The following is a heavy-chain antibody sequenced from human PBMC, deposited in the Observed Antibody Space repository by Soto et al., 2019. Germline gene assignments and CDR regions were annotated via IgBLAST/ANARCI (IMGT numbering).Heavy chain of an antibody. V-gene: IGHV3-7*02. D-gene: IGHD4-4*01. J-gene: IGHJ5*02. Sequence: DVQLVESGGGLVQPGGSLRLSCAASGFTFSHYWMTWVRQAPGKGLEWVANIKYDGSDKYYVDSVKGRFTISRDNVKNSLSLQMNGLRGEDTAVYYCVRLQAQRFDPWGQGAQVIVSS. CDR1: GFTFSHYW. CDR2: IKYDGSDK. CDR3: VRLQAQRFDP.